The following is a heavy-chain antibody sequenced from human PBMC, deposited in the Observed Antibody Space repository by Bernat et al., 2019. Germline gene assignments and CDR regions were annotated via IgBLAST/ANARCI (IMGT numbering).Heavy chain of an antibody. V-gene: IGHV4-59*08. D-gene: IGHD3-22*01. CDR2: IYYSGST. CDR1: GGSISSYY. CDR3: ATRDPDYYDSSGYYPFQH. J-gene: IGHJ1*01. Sequence: QVQLQESGPGLVKPSETLSLTCTVSGGSISSYYWSWIRQPPGKGLEWIGYIYYSGSTNYNPSLKSRVTISVNTAKNPLSLKQSSVTAADTAVYYCATRDPDYYDSSGYYPFQHWGQGTLVTVSS.